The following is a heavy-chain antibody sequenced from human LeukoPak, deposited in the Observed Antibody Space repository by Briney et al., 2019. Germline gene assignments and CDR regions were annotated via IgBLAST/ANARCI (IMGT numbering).Heavy chain of an antibody. CDR2: IYYSGST. CDR3: ARSPWSSYFDY. Sequence: SETLSLTCTVSGGSISNYYWSWIRQPPGKGLEWIGYIYYSGSTNYNPPLKSRLTISIDMSNNQFSLTLSSVTAADTAVYYCARSPWSSYFDYWGQGTLVTVSS. CDR1: GGSISNYY. D-gene: IGHD5/OR15-5a*01. J-gene: IGHJ4*02. V-gene: IGHV4-59*08.